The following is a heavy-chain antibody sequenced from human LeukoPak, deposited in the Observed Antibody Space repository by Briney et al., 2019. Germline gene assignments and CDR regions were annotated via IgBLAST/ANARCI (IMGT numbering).Heavy chain of an antibody. CDR3: ARGGMSLTMIVGVF. CDR1: GVTFSDYS. CDR2: ISSGSSNI. D-gene: IGHD3-22*01. J-gene: IGHJ4*02. Sequence: GGSLRLSSAASGVTFSDYSMNWVSQPPGKGLEGVSCISSGSSNIYYADSVKGRFTISRDNAKNSLYLQMNSLRDEDTAVYYCARGGMSLTMIVGVFWGEGTLVAVSS. V-gene: IGHV3-21*01.